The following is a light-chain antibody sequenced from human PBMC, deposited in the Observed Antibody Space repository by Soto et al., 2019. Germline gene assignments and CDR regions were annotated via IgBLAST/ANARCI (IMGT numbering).Light chain of an antibody. V-gene: IGKV3-20*01. CDR3: QQYGSSIT. J-gene: IGKJ5*01. CDR2: GTS. Sequence: IVMTQSPATLSVSPGERSTLSCRASESVSSKLVWYQQKPGQAPRLLIYGTSSRATGIPDRFSGSGSGTDFTLTISRLEPEDFAVFYCQQYGSSITFGQGTRLEIK. CDR1: ESVSSK.